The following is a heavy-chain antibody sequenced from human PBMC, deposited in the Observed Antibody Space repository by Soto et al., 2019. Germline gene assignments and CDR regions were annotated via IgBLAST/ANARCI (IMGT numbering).Heavy chain of an antibody. V-gene: IGHV4-31*03. CDR3: ARDPAP. CDR1: GGSISSGDYY. Sequence: TSETLSLTCSVSGGSISSGDYYWSWIRQHPGKGLEWIGYIYNSGTTYYNPSLKSRVTISVDTSKNQFSLKLTSVTAADTAVYYCARDPAPWGQGTLVTVSS. CDR2: IYNSGTT. J-gene: IGHJ5*02.